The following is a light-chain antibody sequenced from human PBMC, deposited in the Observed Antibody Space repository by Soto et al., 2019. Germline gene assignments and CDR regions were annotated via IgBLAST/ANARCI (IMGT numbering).Light chain of an antibody. J-gene: IGKJ1*01. V-gene: IGKV1-39*01. Sequence: DIQMTQSPSSLSASVGDRVTITCRASQSISSYLNWYQQKPGKAPKLLIYAASSLQSGVPSRFSGSGSGTDFTLTISSLQPEDFATYYWQQSYSTPPSTFGQGTKVEIK. CDR3: QQSYSTPPST. CDR1: QSISSY. CDR2: AAS.